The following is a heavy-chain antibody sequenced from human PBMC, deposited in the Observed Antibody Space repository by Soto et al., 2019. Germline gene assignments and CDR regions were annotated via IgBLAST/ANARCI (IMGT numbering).Heavy chain of an antibody. CDR2: ISYDGRNK. Sequence: QVQLVESGGGVVQPGRSLRLSCAASGFTFSSYAMHWVRQAPGKGLEWVAVISYDGRNKYYADSVKGRFTISRDNSKNTLYLQMNSLRAEDTAVYYCARGYSSGWEPGTDFDYWGPGTLVTVSS. CDR1: GFTFSSYA. J-gene: IGHJ4*02. D-gene: IGHD6-19*01. V-gene: IGHV3-30*04. CDR3: ARGYSSGWEPGTDFDY.